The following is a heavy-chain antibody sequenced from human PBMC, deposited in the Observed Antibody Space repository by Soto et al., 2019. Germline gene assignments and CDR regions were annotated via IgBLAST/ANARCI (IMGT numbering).Heavy chain of an antibody. CDR2: ISSSGSTI. Sequence: PGGSLRLSCAASGFTFSSYEMNWVRQAPGKGLEWVSYISSSGSTIYYADSVKGRFTISRDNAKNSLYLQMNSLRAEDTAVYYCARDRPLWFGELPPYYYYGMDVWGQGTTVTV. CDR3: ARDRPLWFGELPPYYYYGMDV. CDR1: GFTFSSYE. V-gene: IGHV3-48*03. J-gene: IGHJ6*02. D-gene: IGHD3-10*01.